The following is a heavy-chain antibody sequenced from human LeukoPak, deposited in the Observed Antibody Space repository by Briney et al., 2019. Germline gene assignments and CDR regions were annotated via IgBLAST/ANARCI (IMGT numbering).Heavy chain of an antibody. D-gene: IGHD3-3*01. CDR2: INHSGST. CDR3: ARGRLGDSGYYDFWSGYLDY. Sequence: NTSETLSLTCAVYGGSFSGYYWSWIRQPPGKGLEWIGEINHSGSTNYNPSLKSRVTISVDTSKNQFSLKLSSVTAADTAVYYCARGRLGDSGYYDFWSGYLDYWGQGTLVTVSS. V-gene: IGHV4-34*01. J-gene: IGHJ4*02. CDR1: GGSFSGYY.